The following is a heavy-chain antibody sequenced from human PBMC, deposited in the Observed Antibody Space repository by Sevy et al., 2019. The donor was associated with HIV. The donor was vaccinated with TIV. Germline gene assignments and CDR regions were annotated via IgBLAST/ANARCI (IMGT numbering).Heavy chain of an antibody. CDR2: INGNGDST. CDR3: AKDYCDSGGYYFYPARPTAFDL. CDR1: VFIFNNYA. D-gene: IGHD3-22*01. Sequence: GGSLRLSCAGSVFIFNNYAMSWVRQVPGKGLEWVSGINGNGDSTNYADSAKGRFTISRDNSKSTLYLQMNSLRAEDTAVYYCAKDYCDSGGYYFYPARPTAFDLWGQGTMVTVSS. J-gene: IGHJ3*01. V-gene: IGHV3-23*01.